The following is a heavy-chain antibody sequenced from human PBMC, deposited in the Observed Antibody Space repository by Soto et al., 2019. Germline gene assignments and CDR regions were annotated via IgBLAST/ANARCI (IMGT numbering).Heavy chain of an antibody. J-gene: IGHJ5*02. V-gene: IGHV1-8*01. CDR3: ARVAVAARPRWYNWFDP. Sequence: QEQLVQSGAEVKKPGASVKVSCKTSEYTFTDYDINWVRQATGQGLEWMGWMNPNSGETGYAQKFQGRVTMTRSASLSTAYLELSSLRSEDTAVYYCARVAVAARPRWYNWFDPWGQGTLVTVSS. CDR2: MNPNSGET. CDR1: EYTFTDYD. D-gene: IGHD2-15*01.